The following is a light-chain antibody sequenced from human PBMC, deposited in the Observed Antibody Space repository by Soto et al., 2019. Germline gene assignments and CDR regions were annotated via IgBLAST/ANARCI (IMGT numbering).Light chain of an antibody. Sequence: DIQLTQSPSSLSASVGDRVTLTCRASQSISTYLNWYQQKPGKAPKLLIYAASSLHSGVPSRFSGSGSGTDFTLTISSLQPEDFATYSCQQGYNTPLTFGGGTKVEIK. V-gene: IGKV1-39*01. J-gene: IGKJ4*01. CDR2: AAS. CDR3: QQGYNTPLT. CDR1: QSISTY.